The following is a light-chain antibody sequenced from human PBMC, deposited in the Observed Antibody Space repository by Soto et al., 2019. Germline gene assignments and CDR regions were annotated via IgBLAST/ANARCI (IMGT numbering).Light chain of an antibody. CDR3: QQYKSHSWT. CDR2: DAA. Sequence: GDRVTITCRASQSIVTWLAWYQKNPGKAPKLLLYDAASLQSGVPSRFSGSGSGTEFTLTISSLQPDDFATYYCQQYKSHSWTFGQGTRVEIQ. CDR1: QSIVTW. J-gene: IGKJ1*01. V-gene: IGKV1-5*01.